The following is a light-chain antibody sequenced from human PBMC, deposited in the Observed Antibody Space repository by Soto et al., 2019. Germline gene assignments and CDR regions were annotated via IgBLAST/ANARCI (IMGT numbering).Light chain of an antibody. J-gene: IGKJ1*01. CDR2: GAS. CDR1: QSLSRSS. CDR3: QQYNNWPRT. V-gene: IGKV3-20*01. Sequence: EIVLTQSPGTLSLSPGDRATLSCRASQSLSRSSLAWYQQKPGRAPRLLIYGASSRATGIPDRFSGSGSGTEFTLTISSLQSEDFAVYYCQQYNNWPRTFGQGTQGGYQ.